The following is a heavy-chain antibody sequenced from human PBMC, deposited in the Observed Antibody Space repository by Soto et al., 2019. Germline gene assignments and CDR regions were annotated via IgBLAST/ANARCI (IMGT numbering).Heavy chain of an antibody. J-gene: IGHJ4*02. CDR2: ISYDGGNK. CDR1: GFTFSNYA. D-gene: IGHD3-3*02. CDR3: ERDTALAGHRTVDY. Sequence: QVQLVESGGGVVQPGRSLRLSCAASGFTFSNYAMHWVRQAPGKGLEWVAVISYDGGNKYYADTVKGRLIISRDRPKNTLYLQMNGLRDEDTAVYYCERDTALAGHRTVDYWGQGTLVTVSS. V-gene: IGHV3-30-3*01.